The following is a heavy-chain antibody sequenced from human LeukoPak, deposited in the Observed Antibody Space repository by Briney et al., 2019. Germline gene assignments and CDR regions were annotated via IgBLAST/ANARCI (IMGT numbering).Heavy chain of an antibody. CDR1: GFTFSSYG. J-gene: IGHJ3*02. V-gene: IGHV3-30*03. CDR2: ISYDGSNK. D-gene: IGHD6-6*01. CDR3: ARDLVGIAVRPITRFDI. Sequence: GGSLRLSCAASGFTFSSYGMHWVRQAPGKGLEWVAVISYDGSNKYYADSVKGRFTISRDNSKNTLYLQMNSLRAEDTAVYYCARDLVGIAVRPITRFDIWGQGTMVTVSS.